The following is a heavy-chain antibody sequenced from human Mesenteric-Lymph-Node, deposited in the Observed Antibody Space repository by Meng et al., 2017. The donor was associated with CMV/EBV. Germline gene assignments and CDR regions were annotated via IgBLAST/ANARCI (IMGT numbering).Heavy chain of an antibody. Sequence: GGPLRLSCAASGFIFSNYWMTWVRQAPGKGLEWVANINPGGSERYYVDSVKGRLTISRGNAKNSLYLQMNSLRAEDTAVYYCARRSSISIFGVVLSGWGYNVDVWGQGTTVTVSS. D-gene: IGHD3-3*01. CDR2: INPGGSER. V-gene: IGHV3-7*01. CDR1: GFIFSNYW. CDR3: ARRSSISIFGVVLSGWGYNVDV. J-gene: IGHJ6*02.